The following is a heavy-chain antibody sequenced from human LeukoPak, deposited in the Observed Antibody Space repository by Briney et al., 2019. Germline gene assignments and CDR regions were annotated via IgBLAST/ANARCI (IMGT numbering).Heavy chain of an antibody. CDR1: GYTFTGYY. CDR2: INPNSGGT. D-gene: IGHD3-10*01. J-gene: IGHJ4*02. V-gene: IGHV1-2*02. CDR3: ARGGSGWFGELPD. Sequence: ASVKVSCKASGYTFTGYYMHWVRQAPGQGLEWMGWINPNSGGTNYAQKFQGRVTMTRDTSISTAYMELSSLRSEDTAVYYCARGGSGWFGELPDWGQGTLVTVSS.